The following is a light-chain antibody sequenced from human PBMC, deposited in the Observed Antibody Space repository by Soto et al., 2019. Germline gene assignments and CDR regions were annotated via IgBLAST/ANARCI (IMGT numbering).Light chain of an antibody. CDR3: QQYVTTPRT. V-gene: IGKV3-20*01. CDR2: GTS. J-gene: IGKJ1*01. Sequence: EIVLTQSPGILSLSPGARATLSCRASQTVAYSSLAWYQQRPGQAPRLLIYGTSTRATGIPDRFSGSGSGTAFPLTISRLEPEDFAVYYCQQYVTTPRTFGQGTKVEFK. CDR1: QTVAYSS.